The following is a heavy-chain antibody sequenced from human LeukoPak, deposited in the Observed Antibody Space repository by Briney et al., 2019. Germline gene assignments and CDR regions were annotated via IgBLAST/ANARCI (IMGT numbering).Heavy chain of an antibody. Sequence: ASVKVSCKASGYTFTSYAMNWVRQAPGQGLEWMGWINTNTGNPTYAQGFTGRFVFSLDTSVSTAYLQISSLKAEDTAVYYCARVVGCGGDCYSGFSDNWGQGTLVTVS. J-gene: IGHJ4*02. CDR3: ARVVGCGGDCYSGFSDN. D-gene: IGHD2-21*02. CDR1: GYTFTSYA. V-gene: IGHV7-4-1*02. CDR2: INTNTGNP.